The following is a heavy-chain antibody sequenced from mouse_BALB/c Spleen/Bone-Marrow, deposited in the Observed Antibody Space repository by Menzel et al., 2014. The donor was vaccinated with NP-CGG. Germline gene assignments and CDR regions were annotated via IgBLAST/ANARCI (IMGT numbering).Heavy chain of an antibody. CDR3: ARGWITTGFAY. V-gene: IGHV7-3*02. CDR1: GFTFTDYY. D-gene: IGHD1-1*01. Sequence: EVKLVESGGGLVQPGGSLRLSCATSGFTFTDYYMSWVRQPPGKALEWLGFIRNKANGYTTEYSASVKDRFTISRDNSQSILYLQMNTLRAEDSATYYCARGWITTGFAYWGQGTLVTVSA. CDR2: IRNKANGYTT. J-gene: IGHJ3*01.